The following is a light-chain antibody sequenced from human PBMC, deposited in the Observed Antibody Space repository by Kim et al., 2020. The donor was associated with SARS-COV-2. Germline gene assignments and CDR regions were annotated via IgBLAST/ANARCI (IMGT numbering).Light chain of an antibody. J-gene: IGLJ3*02. CDR1: NFGNKY. CDR2: RDS. CDR3: QVWDSSTGV. Sequence: SYELTQPPSVSVSPGQTARITCSGNNFGNKYAYWYQQKPGQAPVLVIYRDSKRPSGIPERFSGSNSGNTATLTISRAQAGDEADYYCQVWDSSTGVFGGGTQLTVL. V-gene: IGLV3-9*01.